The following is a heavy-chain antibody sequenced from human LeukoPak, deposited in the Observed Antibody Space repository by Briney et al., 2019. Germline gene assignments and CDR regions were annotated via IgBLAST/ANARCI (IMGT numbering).Heavy chain of an antibody. Sequence: ASEKVSCKASGYTFTGYYMHWVRQAPGQGLEWMGWINPNSGGTNYAQKFQGRVTMTRDTSISTAYMELSRLRSDDTAVYYCARGEIWFGDTKPDNWFDPWGQGTLVTVSS. CDR2: INPNSGGT. V-gene: IGHV1-2*02. CDR1: GYTFTGYY. CDR3: ARGEIWFGDTKPDNWFDP. J-gene: IGHJ5*02. D-gene: IGHD3-10*01.